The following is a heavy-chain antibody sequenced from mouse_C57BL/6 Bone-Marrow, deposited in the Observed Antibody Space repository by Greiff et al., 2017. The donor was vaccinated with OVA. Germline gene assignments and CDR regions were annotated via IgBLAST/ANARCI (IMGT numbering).Heavy chain of an antibody. V-gene: IGHV1-7*01. CDR2: INHSSGYT. Sequence: QVQLQQSGAELVKPGASVKLSCKASGYTFTSYWMHWVNQRPGQGLEWIGYINHSSGYTKYNQKFKDKATLTADKSSSTDYMQLSSLTYEDSTVYYCGGVYGNPWWYVDVWGTGTTVTVSS. J-gene: IGHJ1*03. CDR3: GGVYGNPWWYVDV. D-gene: IGHD2-1*01. CDR1: GYTFTSYW.